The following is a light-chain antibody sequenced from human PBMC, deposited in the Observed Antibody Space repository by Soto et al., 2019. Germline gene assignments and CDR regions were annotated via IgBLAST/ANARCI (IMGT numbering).Light chain of an antibody. Sequence: QSALTQPASVSCSPGQSITISCSGTSSDVGGYNYVSWYQHHPGEAPKLMIFEVTKRPSGVSNRFSGSKSGNTASLTISGLQAEDEADYFCNSYTTTSTYVFGSGAKVTVL. V-gene: IGLV2-14*01. CDR1: SSDVGGYNY. CDR3: NSYTTTSTYV. J-gene: IGLJ1*01. CDR2: EVT.